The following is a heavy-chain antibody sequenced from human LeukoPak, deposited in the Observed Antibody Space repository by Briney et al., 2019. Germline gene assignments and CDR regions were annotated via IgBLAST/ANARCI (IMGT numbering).Heavy chain of an antibody. CDR3: ARDRSGWHGSDY. D-gene: IGHD6-19*01. CDR2: IYSSGSI. Sequence: PSEALSLTCSVSGGSISSYYWSWIRQPAGKGLEWIGRIYSSGSINYNPSLKSRVTMSVDTSKNQFSLKLSSVTAADTAVYYCARDRSGWHGSDYWGQGTLVTVSS. CDR1: GGSISSYY. V-gene: IGHV4-4*07. J-gene: IGHJ4*02.